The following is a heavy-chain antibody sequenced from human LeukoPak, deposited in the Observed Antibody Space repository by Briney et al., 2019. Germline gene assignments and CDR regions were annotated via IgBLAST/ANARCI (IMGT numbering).Heavy chain of an antibody. J-gene: IGHJ3*02. CDR2: INSDGSST. CDR3: AREGTYYDILTGYYMESAFDI. V-gene: IGHV3-74*01. D-gene: IGHD3-9*01. Sequence: HPGGSLRLSCAASGFTFSSYWMHWVRQAPGKGLVWVSRINSDGSSTSYADSVKGRFTISRDNAKNTLYLQMNSLRAEDTAVYYCAREGTYYDILTGYYMESAFDIWGQGTMVTVSS. CDR1: GFTFSSYW.